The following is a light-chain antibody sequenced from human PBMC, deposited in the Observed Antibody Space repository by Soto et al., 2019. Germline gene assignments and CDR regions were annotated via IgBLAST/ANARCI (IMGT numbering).Light chain of an antibody. CDR2: DVT. J-gene: IGLJ2*01. V-gene: IGLV2-23*02. CDR3: CSYAGGFVI. CDR1: SSDVGAYNL. Sequence: QSVLTQPASVSGSPGQSITISCTGTSSDVGAYNLVSWYQQKPGKAPKFMIYDVTKRPSGVSNRFSGSKSGSTASLTISGLQAEDEADYYCCSYAGGFVIFGGGTKLTVL.